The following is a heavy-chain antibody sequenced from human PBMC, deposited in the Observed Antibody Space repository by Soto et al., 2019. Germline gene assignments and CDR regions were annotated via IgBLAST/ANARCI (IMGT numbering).Heavy chain of an antibody. CDR1: GYTFTSYY. CDR2: INPSGGST. D-gene: IGHD3-9*01. J-gene: IGHJ5*02. CDR3: ARDRGYDILTGYYCWFDP. Sequence: ASVKVSCKASGYTFTSYYMHWVRQAPGQGLEWMGIINPSGGSTSYAQKFQGRVTMTRDASTSTVYMELSSLRSEDTAVYYCARDRGYDILTGYYCWFDPWGQGTLVTVSS. V-gene: IGHV1-46*01.